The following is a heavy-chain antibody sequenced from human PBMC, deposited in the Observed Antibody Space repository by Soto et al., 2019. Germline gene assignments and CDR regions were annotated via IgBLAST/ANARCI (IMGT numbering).Heavy chain of an antibody. CDR2: MRSKAYGATT. D-gene: IGHD3-10*01. J-gene: IGHJ4*02. Sequence: EVQLVESGGGLVQPGRSLRLSCTGSGFTFGDYAMSWVRQAPGKGLEWVGFMRSKAYGATTEYAASVKGRFSISRDDSKGIAYLQMNSLKIEDTGVYYCSRDLLGGSGSYWCYWGQGTLVTVSS. CDR1: GFTFGDYA. V-gene: IGHV3-49*04. CDR3: SRDLLGGSGSYWCY.